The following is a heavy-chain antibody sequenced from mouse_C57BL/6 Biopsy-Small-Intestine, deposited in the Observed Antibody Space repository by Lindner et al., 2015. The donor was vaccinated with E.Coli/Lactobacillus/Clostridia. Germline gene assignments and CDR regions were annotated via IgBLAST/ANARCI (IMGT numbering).Heavy chain of an antibody. J-gene: IGHJ3*01. CDR2: VSTYNDNT. D-gene: IGHD1-1*01. CDR3: ARYASGYFDSFDI. V-gene: IGHV1-84*02. Sequence: SVKVSCKASGYHFTTYGITWVRQAPGQGLEWMGWVSTYNDNTKHAQKFQGRVTMTIDTSTSTAYMELRSLKSDDTAVYYCARYASGYFDSFDIWGQGTMVTVSS. CDR1: GYHFTTYG.